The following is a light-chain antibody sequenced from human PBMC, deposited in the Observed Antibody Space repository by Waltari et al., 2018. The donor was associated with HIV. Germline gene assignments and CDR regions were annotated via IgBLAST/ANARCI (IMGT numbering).Light chain of an antibody. CDR2: DAS. CDR3: QQRSNWPLT. Sequence: EIVLTQSPATLSLPPGERATLSCRASQSVRSYIALYQQKPGQAPRLLIYDASNRATGIPARISGSGSGTDFTLTINSLEPEDFAVYYCQQRSNWPLTFGGGTKVEIK. J-gene: IGKJ4*01. CDR1: QSVRSY. V-gene: IGKV3-11*01.